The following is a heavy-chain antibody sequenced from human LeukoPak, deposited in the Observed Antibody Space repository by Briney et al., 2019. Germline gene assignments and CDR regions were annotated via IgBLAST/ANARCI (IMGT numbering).Heavy chain of an antibody. CDR1: GFTFSSYW. CDR3: ARDFFPMGDQQFARDYGMDV. Sequence: GGSLRLSCAASGFTFSSYWMSWVRQAPGKGLEWVANIKQDGSEKYYVASVKGRFTISRDNAKNSLYLQMNSLRAEDTAVYYCARDFFPMGDQQFARDYGMDVWGQGTTVTVSS. D-gene: IGHD3-10*01. J-gene: IGHJ6*02. CDR2: IKQDGSEK. V-gene: IGHV3-7*01.